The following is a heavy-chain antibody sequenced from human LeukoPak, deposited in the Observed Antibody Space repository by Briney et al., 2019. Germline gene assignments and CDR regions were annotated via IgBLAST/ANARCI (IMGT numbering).Heavy chain of an antibody. CDR3: ARASCSSTSCSRGWYFDL. D-gene: IGHD2-2*01. J-gene: IGHJ2*01. Sequence: SETLSLTCAVYGGPFSGYYWSWIRQPPGKGLEWIGEINHSGSTNYNPSLKSRVTISVDTSKNQFSLKLSSVTAADTAVYYCARASCSSTSCSRGWYFDLWGRGTLVTVSS. V-gene: IGHV4-34*01. CDR2: INHSGST. CDR1: GGPFSGYY.